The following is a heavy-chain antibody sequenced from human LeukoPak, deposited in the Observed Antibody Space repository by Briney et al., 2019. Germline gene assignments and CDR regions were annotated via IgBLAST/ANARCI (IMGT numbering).Heavy chain of an antibody. CDR2: IRPDGSVI. CDR1: GFTFSNYW. V-gene: IGHV3-7*01. D-gene: IGHD3-22*01. CDR3: ARDDTHSDTSGSFYDAFDI. Sequence: GGSLRLSCAASGFTFSNYWMTWVRRAPGKGLEWVANIRPDGSVIHNVDLVKGRFTISRDSAKNSLYLQMNSLRVEDTAVYYCARDDTHSDTSGSFYDAFDIWGQGTMVTVSS. J-gene: IGHJ3*02.